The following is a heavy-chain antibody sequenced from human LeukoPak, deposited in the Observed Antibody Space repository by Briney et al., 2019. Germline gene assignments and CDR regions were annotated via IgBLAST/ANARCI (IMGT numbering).Heavy chain of an antibody. D-gene: IGHD3-22*01. Sequence: GGSLRLSCAASGFTFSSYSMNWVRPAPGKGVEWVSSISISSSYTYYADSVKDRFTISRDNAKNSLYRQMNRLRAEDTAVYYCARVIQTFYYDSSGYYPSASNDFWGQGTLVTVSS. CDR1: GFTFSSYS. CDR3: ARVIQTFYYDSSGYYPSASNDF. V-gene: IGHV3-21*01. J-gene: IGHJ4*02. CDR2: ISISSSYT.